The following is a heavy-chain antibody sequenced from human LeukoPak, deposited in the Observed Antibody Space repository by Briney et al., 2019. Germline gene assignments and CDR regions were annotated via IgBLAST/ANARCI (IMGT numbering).Heavy chain of an antibody. CDR3: AKGGRSFDFWSGYLALFDY. CDR2: ISGSGGST. J-gene: IGHJ4*02. V-gene: IGHV3-23*01. Sequence: GGSLRLSRAASGFTFSSYAMSWVRQAPGKGLEWVSAISGSGGSTYYADSVKGRFTISRDNSKNTLYLQMNSLRAEDTAVYYCAKGGRSFDFWSGYLALFDYWGQGTLVTVSS. CDR1: GFTFSSYA. D-gene: IGHD3-3*01.